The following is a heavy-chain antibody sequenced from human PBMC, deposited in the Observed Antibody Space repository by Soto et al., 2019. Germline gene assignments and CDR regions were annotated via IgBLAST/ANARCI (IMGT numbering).Heavy chain of an antibody. CDR1: GGTFSSYA. J-gene: IGHJ6*02. Sequence: SVKVSCKASGGTFSSYAISWVRQASGQGLEWMGGIIPIFGTANYAQKFQGRVTITADESTSTAYMELSSLRSEDTAVYYCARTGTTSNYYYYGMDVWGQGTTVTVSS. D-gene: IGHD1-7*01. CDR3: ARTGTTSNYYYYGMDV. CDR2: IIPIFGTA. V-gene: IGHV1-69*13.